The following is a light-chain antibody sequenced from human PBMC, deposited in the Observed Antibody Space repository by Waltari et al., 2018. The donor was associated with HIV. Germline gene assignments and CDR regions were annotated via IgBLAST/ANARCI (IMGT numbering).Light chain of an antibody. CDR1: QNVLYSSNSKNY. V-gene: IGKV4-1*01. Sequence: DIVMAQSPDSLAVSLGERATINCKSSQNVLYSSNSKNYLTWYQQKPGQPPKLLIYWASTRESWVPDRFGGSGSETNFTLTISSLQAEDVAVYYCQQYYSIPYTFGQGTKLEIK. CDR2: WAS. J-gene: IGKJ2*01. CDR3: QQYYSIPYT.